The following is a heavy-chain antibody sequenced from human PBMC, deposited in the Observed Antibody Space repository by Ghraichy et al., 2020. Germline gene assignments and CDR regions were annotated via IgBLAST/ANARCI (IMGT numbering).Heavy chain of an antibody. CDR2: INHSGST. J-gene: IGHJ6*02. V-gene: IGHV4-34*01. CDR1: GGSFSGYY. Sequence: SETLSLTCAVYGGSFSGYYWSWIRQPPGKGLEWIGEINHSGSTNYNPSLKSRVTISVDTSKNQFSLKLSSVTAADTAVYYCARGVGSGSYYYYYGMDVWGHGTTVTVSS. CDR3: ARGVGSGSYYYYYGMDV. D-gene: IGHD1-26*01.